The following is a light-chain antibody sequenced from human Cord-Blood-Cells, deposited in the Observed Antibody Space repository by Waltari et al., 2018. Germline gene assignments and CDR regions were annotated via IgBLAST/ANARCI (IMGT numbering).Light chain of an antibody. CDR2: GKN. Sequence: SSELTQDPAVSVALGQTVRITCQGDSLRSYYASWYQQKPGQAPVLGIYGKNNRPSGIPDRFSGSSSGNTASLTITGAQAEDEADYYCNSRDSSGNRWVFGGGTKLTVL. V-gene: IGLV3-19*01. CDR3: NSRDSSGNRWV. J-gene: IGLJ3*02. CDR1: SLRSYY.